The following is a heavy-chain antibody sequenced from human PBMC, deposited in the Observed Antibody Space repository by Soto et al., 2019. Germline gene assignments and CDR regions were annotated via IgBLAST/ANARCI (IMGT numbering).Heavy chain of an antibody. J-gene: IGHJ6*02. Sequence: SETLSLTCTVSGGSIISYYWSWIRQPAGKGLEWIGRIYTSGSTNYNPSLKSRVTMSVDTSKNQFSLKLSSVTAADTAVYYCASTSSSGFSRYYYYGMDVWGQGTTVTVSS. V-gene: IGHV4-4*07. CDR3: ASTSSSGFSRYYYYGMDV. CDR1: GGSIISYY. D-gene: IGHD6-19*01. CDR2: IYTSGST.